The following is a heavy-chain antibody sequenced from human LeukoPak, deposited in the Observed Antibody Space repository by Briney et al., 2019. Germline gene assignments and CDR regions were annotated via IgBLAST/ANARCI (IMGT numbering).Heavy chain of an antibody. V-gene: IGHV1-2*02. Sequence: ASVKVSCKASGYTFTGYYMHWVRQAPGQGLEWMGWINPNSGGTNYAQKFQGRVTMTRDTSISTAYMELSRLRSDDTAVYYCARDYCSSTSCSAFDIWGQGTMVTVSS. CDR3: ARDYCSSTSCSAFDI. D-gene: IGHD2-2*01. CDR2: INPNSGGT. J-gene: IGHJ3*02. CDR1: GYTFTGYY.